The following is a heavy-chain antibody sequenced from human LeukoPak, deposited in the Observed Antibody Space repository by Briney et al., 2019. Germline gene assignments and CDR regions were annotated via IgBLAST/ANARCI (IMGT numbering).Heavy chain of an antibody. J-gene: IGHJ6*02. CDR1: GFTFSSYA. CDR2: ISGSGGST. D-gene: IGHD4-17*01. CDR3: AKQGDTTVDYYGMDV. Sequence: GGSLRLSCAASGFTFSSYAMSWVRQAPGKGLEWVSTISGSGGSTYYADSVKGRFTISRDNSENTLYLQMNSLRAEDTAVYYCAKQGDTTVDYYGMDVWGQGTTVTVSS. V-gene: IGHV3-23*01.